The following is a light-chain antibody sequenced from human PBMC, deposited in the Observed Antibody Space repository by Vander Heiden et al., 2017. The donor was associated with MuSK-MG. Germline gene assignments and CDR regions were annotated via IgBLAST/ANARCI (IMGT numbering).Light chain of an antibody. CDR3: QQRKNWPPIT. Sequence: ETVLTQSPATLSLSPGERATLSCRASQSVDIYLAWYQQKPGQAPRLLIYDASNRATGIPARFSGSGSGTDFTLTISSLEPEDVGVYYCQQRKNWPPITFGQGTRLDIK. CDR1: QSVDIY. CDR2: DAS. V-gene: IGKV3-11*01. J-gene: IGKJ5*01.